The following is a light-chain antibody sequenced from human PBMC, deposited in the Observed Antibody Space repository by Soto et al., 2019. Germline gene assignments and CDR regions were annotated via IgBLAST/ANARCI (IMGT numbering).Light chain of an antibody. CDR2: WAS. CDR3: HQYYGAPPYT. V-gene: IGKV4-1*01. Sequence: DIVMTQSPDSLAVSLGERATINCKASQSLLKSSNNYNYLAWYQQKPGQPPKLLIYWASTRESGVPDRFRGSGSGTEFTLTITSLQPEDVAVYFCHQYYGAPPYTFGRGTKLEIK. CDR1: QSLLKSSNNYNY. J-gene: IGKJ2*01.